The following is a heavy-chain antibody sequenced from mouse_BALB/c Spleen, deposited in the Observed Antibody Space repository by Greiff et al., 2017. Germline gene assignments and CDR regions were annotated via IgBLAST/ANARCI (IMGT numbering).Heavy chain of an antibody. Sequence: EVKLVESGGGLVQPGGSLKLSCAASGFTFSSYGMSWVRQTPDKRLELVATINSNGGSTYYPDSVKGRFTISRDNPKNTLFLQMTSLRSEDTAMYYCARPGLYWYFDVWGAGTTVTVSS. CDR3: ARPGLYWYFDV. CDR1: GFTFSSYG. D-gene: IGHD3-3*01. V-gene: IGHV5-6-3*01. J-gene: IGHJ1*01. CDR2: INSNGGST.